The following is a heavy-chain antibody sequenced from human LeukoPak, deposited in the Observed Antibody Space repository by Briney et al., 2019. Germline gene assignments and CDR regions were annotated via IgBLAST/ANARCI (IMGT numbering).Heavy chain of an antibody. J-gene: IGHJ6*03. V-gene: IGHV4-34*01. D-gene: IGHD3-22*01. CDR1: GGSFSGYY. CDR3: ARGRQDVTMIVVVMTAVSYYLDV. Sequence: SEALSLTCAVYGGSFSGYYWTWIRQTPEKGLEWIGEMNPSGSTSYNPSLKSRVTISVDTSKNQFSLKLSSVTAADTAVYYCARGRQDVTMIVVVMTAVSYYLDVWGKGTTVTVS. CDR2: MNPSGST.